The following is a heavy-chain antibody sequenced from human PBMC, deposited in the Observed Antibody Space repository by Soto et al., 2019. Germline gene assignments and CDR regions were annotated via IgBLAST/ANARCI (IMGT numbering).Heavy chain of an antibody. CDR3: VSGPYEYFQT. CDR1: GDSISSGGYS. CDR2: IYHNVDT. Sequence: QLQLQESGSGLVKPSQTLSLTCTVSGDSISSGGYSWNWIRQPPGKGRECLGYIYHNVDTYSNPSLKIRFSFSVNKSKNQFSLRLTSVIAADTAVYYCVSGPYEYFQTWGQGTLVTVSS. V-gene: IGHV4-30-2*01. J-gene: IGHJ1*01.